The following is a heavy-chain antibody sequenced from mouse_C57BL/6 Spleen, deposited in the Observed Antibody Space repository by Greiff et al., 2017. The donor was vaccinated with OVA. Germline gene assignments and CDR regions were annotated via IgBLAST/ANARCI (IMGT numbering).Heavy chain of an antibody. CDR3: ASSEDYDYPWFAY. D-gene: IGHD2-4*01. V-gene: IGHV1-69*01. J-gene: IGHJ3*01. CDR2: IDPSDSYT. CDR1: GYTFTSYW. Sequence: QVQLQQPGAELVMPGASVKLSCKASGYTFTSYWMHWVKQRPGQGLEWIGEIDPSDSYTNYNQKFTGKSTLTVDKSSSTAYMQLSSLTSEDSAVYYCASSEDYDYPWFAYWGQGTLVTVSA.